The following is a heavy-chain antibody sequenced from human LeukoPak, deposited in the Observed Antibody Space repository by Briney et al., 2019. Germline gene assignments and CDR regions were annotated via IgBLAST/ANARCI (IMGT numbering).Heavy chain of an antibody. CDR3: ARANFRDAFDI. CDR2: MNPNSGNT. D-gene: IGHD4/OR15-4a*01. J-gene: IGHJ3*02. Sequence: ASVKVSCKASGYTFTSYDINWVRQATGQGLEWMGWMNPNSGNTGYAQKFQGRVTITADESTSTAYMELSSLRSEDTAVYYCARANFRDAFDIWGQGTMVTVSS. CDR1: GYTFTSYD. V-gene: IGHV1-8*03.